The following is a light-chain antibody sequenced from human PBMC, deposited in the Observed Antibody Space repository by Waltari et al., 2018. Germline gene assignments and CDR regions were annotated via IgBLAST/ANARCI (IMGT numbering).Light chain of an antibody. CDR3: QQYRSTLWT. Sequence: DIVMTQSPDSLAVSLGERATINCKSSQSVLFSTNNNNYLAWYQQKTGQPPKLLFYWASTRESGVPDRFSGSGSGTDFTLTISSLQAEDVAVYYCQQYRSTLWTFGQGTRVEIK. CDR1: QSVLFSTNNNNY. J-gene: IGKJ1*01. V-gene: IGKV4-1*01. CDR2: WAS.